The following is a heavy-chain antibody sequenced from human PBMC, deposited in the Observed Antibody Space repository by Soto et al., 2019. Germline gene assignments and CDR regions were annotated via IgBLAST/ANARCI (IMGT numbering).Heavy chain of an antibody. Sequence: ASVKVTCKASGYTFTSNGSSWVRQAPGQGLEWMGWISAYNGNTNYAQKLQGRVTMTTDTSTSTAYMELRSLRSDDTAVYYCARQNRITIFGVAGPYYFDYWGQGTLVTVSS. D-gene: IGHD3-3*01. J-gene: IGHJ4*02. CDR3: ARQNRITIFGVAGPYYFDY. CDR1: GYTFTSNG. CDR2: ISAYNGNT. V-gene: IGHV1-18*01.